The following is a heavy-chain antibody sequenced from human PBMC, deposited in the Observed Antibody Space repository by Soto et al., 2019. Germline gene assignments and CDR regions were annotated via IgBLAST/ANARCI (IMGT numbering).Heavy chain of an antibody. CDR3: ARVRSVRAVAGYYDYGMDV. V-gene: IGHV1-18*01. CDR2: ISGYNGNT. Sequence: ASVKVSCKVSGYTFTSYGISWVRQAPGQGLEWMGCISGYNGNTNYAQKFQGRVTMTTDTSTSTAYMELRSLRSDDTAVYYCARVRSVRAVAGYYDYGMDVWG. J-gene: IGHJ6*02. D-gene: IGHD6-19*01. CDR1: GYTFTSYG.